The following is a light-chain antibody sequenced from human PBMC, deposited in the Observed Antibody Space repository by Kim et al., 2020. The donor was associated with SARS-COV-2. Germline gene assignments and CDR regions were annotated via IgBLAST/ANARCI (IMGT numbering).Light chain of an antibody. Sequence: SYEPTQPPSVSVSPGQTASITCSGDKLGDKYASWYQQKPGQSPVVVIFRDNRRPSGIPERFSGCNSGNTATLTISGTQAMDEADYYCQAWDSSIYVFGTGTKVTVL. J-gene: IGLJ1*01. V-gene: IGLV3-1*01. CDR2: RDN. CDR1: KLGDKY. CDR3: QAWDSSIYV.